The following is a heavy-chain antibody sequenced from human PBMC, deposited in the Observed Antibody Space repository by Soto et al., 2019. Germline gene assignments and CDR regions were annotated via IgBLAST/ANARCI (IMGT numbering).Heavy chain of an antibody. Sequence: PGGSLRLSCTASGFTFGDYAMSWFRQAPGKGLEWVGFIRSKAYGGTTEYAASVKGRFTISRDDSKSIAYLQMNSLKTEDTAVYYCTRDRPFATVTTPPRPLDYSGQGTLVTVSA. V-gene: IGHV3-49*03. CDR1: GFTFGDYA. J-gene: IGHJ4*02. CDR3: TRDRPFATVTTPPRPLDY. CDR2: IRSKAYGGTT. D-gene: IGHD4-4*01.